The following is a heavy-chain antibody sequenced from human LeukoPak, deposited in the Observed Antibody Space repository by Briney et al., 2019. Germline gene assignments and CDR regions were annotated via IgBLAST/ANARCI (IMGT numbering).Heavy chain of an antibody. CDR2: ISYDGSNK. V-gene: IGHV3-30*18. Sequence: PGGSLRLSCAASGFTFSSYGMHWVRQAPGKGLEWVAAISYDGSNKYYADSVKGRFTISRDNSKNTLYLQMNSLRAEDTAVYYCAKGPLRLGELSLNDWGQGTLVTVSS. J-gene: IGHJ4*02. D-gene: IGHD3-16*02. CDR3: AKGPLRLGELSLND. CDR1: GFTFSSYG.